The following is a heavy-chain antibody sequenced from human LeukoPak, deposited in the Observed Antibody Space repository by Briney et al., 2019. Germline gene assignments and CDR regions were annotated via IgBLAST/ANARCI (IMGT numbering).Heavy chain of an antibody. CDR2: ISWNSGSI. V-gene: IGHV3-9*03. D-gene: IGHD3-10*01. CDR1: GFTFDDYA. Sequence: GRSLRLSCAASGFTFDDYAMHWVRQAPGKGLEWVSGISWNSGSIGYADSVKGRFTISRDNGKKSLYLQMNSLRAEDMALYYCAKDKGYGSGSYNYFDYRGQGTLVTVSS. J-gene: IGHJ4*02. CDR3: AKDKGYGSGSYNYFDY.